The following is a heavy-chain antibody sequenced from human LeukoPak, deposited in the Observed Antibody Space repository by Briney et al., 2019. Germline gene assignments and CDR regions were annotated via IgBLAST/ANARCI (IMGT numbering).Heavy chain of an antibody. Sequence: SETLSLTCTVSGGSISSSSYYWGWIRQPPGKGLEWLGSIYYSGSTYYNPSLKSRVTISVDTSKNQFSLKLSSVTAADTAVYYCARGLTMPLRSPAFDIWGQGTMVTVSS. CDR1: GGSISSSSYY. CDR2: IYYSGST. D-gene: IGHD2/OR15-2a*01. CDR3: ARGLTMPLRSPAFDI. J-gene: IGHJ3*02. V-gene: IGHV4-39*07.